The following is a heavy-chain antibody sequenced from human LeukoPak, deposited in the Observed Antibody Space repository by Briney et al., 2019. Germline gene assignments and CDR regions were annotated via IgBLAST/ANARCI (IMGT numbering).Heavy chain of an antibody. V-gene: IGHV3-66*01. D-gene: IGHD3-22*01. CDR3: ARDNYYDRADY. CDR2: IYSGGST. J-gene: IGHJ4*02. CDR1: GFTVSSNY. Sequence: GGSLRLSRAASGFTVSSNYMSWVRQAPGKGLEWVSVIYSGGSTYYADSVKGRFTISRDNSKNTLYLQMNSLRAEDTAVYYCARDNYYDRADYWGQGTLVTVSS.